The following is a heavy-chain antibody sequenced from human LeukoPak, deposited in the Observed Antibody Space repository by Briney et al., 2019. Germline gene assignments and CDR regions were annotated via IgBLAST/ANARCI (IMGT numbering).Heavy chain of an antibody. V-gene: IGHV3-53*05. J-gene: IGHJ4*02. Sequence: GGSLRLSCAASGFSVSSSYVNWVRQAPGKGLEWVSIIYRDGKTFYADSVKGRFTISRDNSKNTLYLQLNSLRTEDTAVYYCARDDGGNSGTFVDYWGQGTLVTVPS. CDR1: GFSVSSSY. D-gene: IGHD1-26*01. CDR3: ARDDGGNSGTFVDY. CDR2: IYRDGKT.